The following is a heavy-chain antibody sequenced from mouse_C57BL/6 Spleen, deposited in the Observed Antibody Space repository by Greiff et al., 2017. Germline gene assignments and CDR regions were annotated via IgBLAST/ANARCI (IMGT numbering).Heavy chain of an antibody. Sequence: QVQLQQSGAELVKPGASVKLSCKASGYTFTSYWMQWVKQRPGQGLEWIGEIDPSDSYTNYNQKFKGKATLTVDTSSSTAYMQLSSLTSEDSAVYYCASHYYGSRVRFAYWGQGTLVTVSA. V-gene: IGHV1-50*01. D-gene: IGHD1-1*01. CDR3: ASHYYGSRVRFAY. CDR2: IDPSDSYT. J-gene: IGHJ3*01. CDR1: GYTFTSYW.